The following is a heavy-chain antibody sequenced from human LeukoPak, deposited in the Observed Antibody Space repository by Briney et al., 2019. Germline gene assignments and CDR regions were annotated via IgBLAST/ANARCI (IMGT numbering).Heavy chain of an antibody. D-gene: IGHD1-26*01. V-gene: IGHV5-51*01. J-gene: IGHJ4*02. CDR3: ARHQIVGATRSPFDY. Sequence: GASLKFSCTCAGTSITTYWIGWVRPLAGKRLEWVGIIYPGDSDTRYSPSIQGQVTISADKSISTTYLQWCSLKASDTAMYYCARHQIVGATRSPFDYWGQGTLVTVSS. CDR2: IYPGDSDT. CDR1: GTSITTYW.